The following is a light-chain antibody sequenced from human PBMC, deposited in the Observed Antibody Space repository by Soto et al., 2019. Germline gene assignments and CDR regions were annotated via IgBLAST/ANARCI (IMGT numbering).Light chain of an antibody. J-gene: IGLJ3*02. V-gene: IGLV2-14*01. CDR1: SSDVGAYNY. CDR2: DVS. CDR3: SSYTTSSTLV. Sequence: QSALTQPASVAGSPGQSITISCTGTSSDVGAYNYVSWYQQHPGKAPKLVISDVSNRPSGVSSRFSGSKSGNTASLTISGLQAEDEADYYCSSYTTSSTLVFGGGTKVTVL.